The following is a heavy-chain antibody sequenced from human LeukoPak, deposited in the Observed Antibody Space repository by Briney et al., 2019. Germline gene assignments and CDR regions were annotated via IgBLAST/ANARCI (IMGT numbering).Heavy chain of an antibody. V-gene: IGHV3-23*01. Sequence: GGSLRLSCAASGFTFSSYAMSWVRQAPGKGLEWVSAISGSGGSTYYADSVKGRFTISRDNSKNTLYLQVNSLRAEDTAVYYCAKGDDILTGYFDYWGQGTLVTVSS. CDR2: ISGSGGST. CDR3: AKGDDILTGYFDY. CDR1: GFTFSSYA. J-gene: IGHJ4*02. D-gene: IGHD3-9*01.